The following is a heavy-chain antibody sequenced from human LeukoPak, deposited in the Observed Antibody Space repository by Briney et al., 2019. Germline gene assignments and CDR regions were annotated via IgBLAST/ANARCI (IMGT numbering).Heavy chain of an antibody. Sequence: GESLKISCKGSGYTFSNCWIGWVRQMPGKGLEWMGIIYPGDSDTTYSPSFQGQVTISADKSISTAYLQWSSLKASDTAMYYCASLSVTGTAAFDIWGQGAMVTVSS. J-gene: IGHJ3*02. CDR1: GYTFSNCW. CDR3: ASLSVTGTAAFDI. D-gene: IGHD6-13*01. CDR2: IYPGDSDT. V-gene: IGHV5-51*01.